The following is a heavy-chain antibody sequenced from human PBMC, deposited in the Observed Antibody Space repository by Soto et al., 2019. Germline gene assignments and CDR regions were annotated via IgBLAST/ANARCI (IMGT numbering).Heavy chain of an antibody. J-gene: IGHJ4*02. CDR1: GGSISSGDYY. CDR2: IYYSGST. V-gene: IGHV4-30-4*01. CDR3: ARVQLTLFDY. D-gene: IGHD3-10*01. Sequence: SETLSLTCTVSGGSISSGDYYWSWIRQPPGKGLEWIGYIYYSGSTYYNPSLKSRVTISVDTSKNQFSLKLSSVTAADTAVCYCARVQLTLFDYWGQGTLVTVSS.